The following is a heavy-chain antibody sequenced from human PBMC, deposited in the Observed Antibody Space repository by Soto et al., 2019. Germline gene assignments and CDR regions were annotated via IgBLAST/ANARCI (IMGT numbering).Heavy chain of an antibody. D-gene: IGHD3-10*01. CDR1: GLTFSSYS. CDR3: AFGEESRSYYYGMDV. J-gene: IGHJ6*02. CDR2: ISSSSSTI. V-gene: IGHV3-48*01. Sequence: EVQLVESGGGLVQRGGSLRLSCAASGLTFSSYSMNWVRQAPGKGLEWVSYISSSSSTIYYADSVKGRFTISRDNAKKSLYLQMNSRRAEDTAVYYCAFGEESRSYYYGMDVWGQGTTVTVSS.